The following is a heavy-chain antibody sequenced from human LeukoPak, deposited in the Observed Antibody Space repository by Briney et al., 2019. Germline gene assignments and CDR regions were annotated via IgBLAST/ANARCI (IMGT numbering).Heavy chain of an antibody. J-gene: IGHJ5*01. CDR1: GGSISNY. D-gene: IGHD2/OR15-2a*01. V-gene: IGHV4-4*07. Sequence: SETLSLTCTVSGGSISNYWSWIRQPAGKGLEWIGRIYTSGSTNYNPSLKSRVTISVDPSKNQFSLKLSSVTAADTAVYYCAREDNTWIDSWGQGTLVTVSS. CDR3: AREDNTWIDS. CDR2: IYTSGST.